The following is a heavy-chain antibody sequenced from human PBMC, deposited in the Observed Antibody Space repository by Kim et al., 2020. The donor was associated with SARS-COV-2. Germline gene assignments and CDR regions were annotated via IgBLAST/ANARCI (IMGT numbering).Heavy chain of an antibody. CDR3: ARGLGITTFDY. CDR1: GFSFSSYG. J-gene: IGHJ4*02. Sequence: GGSLRLSCVASGFSFSSYGMHWVRQAPGKGLEWVAVIWYDGSNKYYADSVKGRFTISRDNSKNTLYLQMNSLRAEDTAVYYCARGLGITTFDYWGQGTLVTVSS. V-gene: IGHV3-33*01. CDR2: IWYDGSNK.